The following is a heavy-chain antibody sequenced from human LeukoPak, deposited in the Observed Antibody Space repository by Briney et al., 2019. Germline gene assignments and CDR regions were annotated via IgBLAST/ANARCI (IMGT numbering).Heavy chain of an antibody. CDR1: GFTVNNNY. V-gene: IGHV3-66*01. J-gene: IGHJ4*02. D-gene: IGHD6-13*01. CDR2: IYSGYSAGST. Sequence: GGSLRLSCAASGFTVNNNYMSWVRQGPGKGLEWVSSIYSGYSAGSTYYAGSVKGRFTISRDTSKNTLNLQMNSLRAEDTAVYYCARYNSSWSPFDHWGQGTLVTVSS. CDR3: ARYNSSWSPFDH.